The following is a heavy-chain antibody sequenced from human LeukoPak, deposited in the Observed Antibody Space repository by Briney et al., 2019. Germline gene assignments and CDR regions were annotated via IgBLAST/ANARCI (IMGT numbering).Heavy chain of an antibody. V-gene: IGHV3-30-3*01. Sequence: GGSLRLSCAASGFTFSSYAMHWVRQAPGKGLEWVAVISDDGSNKYYADSVKGRFTISRDNSKNTLYLQMNSLRAEDTAVYYCASAYQLPWYYFDYWGQGTLVTVSS. CDR3: ASAYQLPWYYFDY. J-gene: IGHJ4*02. CDR2: ISDDGSNK. CDR1: GFTFSSYA. D-gene: IGHD2-2*01.